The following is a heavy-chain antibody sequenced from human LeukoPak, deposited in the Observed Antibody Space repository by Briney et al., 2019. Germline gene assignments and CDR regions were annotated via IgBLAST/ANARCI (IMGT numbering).Heavy chain of an antibody. D-gene: IGHD1-26*01. V-gene: IGHV3-21*01. CDR2: IDTSSRYI. CDR1: GFTFSRHS. CDR3: AREEQAWAYGMDV. J-gene: IGHJ6*02. Sequence: PGGSLRLSCAASGFTFSRHSMNWVRQAPGKGLEWVSSIDTSSRYIYYADSVKGRFTISRDNAKNSLYLQMNSLSAEDTAMYYCAREEQAWAYGMDVWGQGTTVTVSS.